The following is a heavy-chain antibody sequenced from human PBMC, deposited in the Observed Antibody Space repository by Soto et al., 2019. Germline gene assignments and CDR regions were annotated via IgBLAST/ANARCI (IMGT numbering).Heavy chain of an antibody. CDR3: ARIRLTGYSYALAPWTIGMDV. CDR2: INSDGSST. Sequence: GGSLRLSCAASGFTFSSYWMHWVRQAPGKGLVWVSRINSDGSSTSYADSVKGRFTISGDNAKNTLNLQMNSRRAEETAVYYCARIRLTGYSYALAPWTIGMDVWGQGTTVTVSS. J-gene: IGHJ6*02. CDR1: GFTFSSYW. D-gene: IGHD5-18*01. V-gene: IGHV3-74*01.